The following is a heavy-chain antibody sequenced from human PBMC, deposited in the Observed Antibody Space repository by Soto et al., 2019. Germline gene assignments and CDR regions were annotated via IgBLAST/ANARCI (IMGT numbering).Heavy chain of an antibody. CDR3: ARARIMPLYTSSWPVFDY. J-gene: IGHJ4*02. CDR1: EFTFSSYG. CDR2: IALSTSYI. V-gene: IGHV3-21*01. D-gene: IGHD6-13*01. Sequence: GGSMIDWYTASEFTFSSYGMNWVRQAPGKGLEWVSSIALSTSYIYYADSVKGRFTISGDNAKNSLYLQMNSLRAEDTAVYYCARARIMPLYTSSWPVFDYWGQGTLVTVSS.